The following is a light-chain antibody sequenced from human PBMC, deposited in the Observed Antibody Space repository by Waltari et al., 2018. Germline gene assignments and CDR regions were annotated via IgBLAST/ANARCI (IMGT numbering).Light chain of an antibody. Sequence: QSALTQPASVSGSPGQSITISCTGTSSDVGGYNYVSWYQQHPGKAPKLMIYDVNNRPSGVSNRVSGSKSGNTASLTISGLQAEDEADYYCSSYTSSSTLGVFGGGTKLTVL. CDR1: SSDVGGYNY. V-gene: IGLV2-14*03. J-gene: IGLJ3*02. CDR3: SSYTSSSTLGV. CDR2: DVN.